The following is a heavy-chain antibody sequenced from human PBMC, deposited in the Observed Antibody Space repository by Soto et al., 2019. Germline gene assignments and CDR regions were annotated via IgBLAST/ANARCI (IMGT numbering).Heavy chain of an antibody. D-gene: IGHD5-18*01. CDR2: IYYSGST. Sequence: QVQLQESGPGLVKPSETLSLTCTVSGGSISSYYWSWIRQPPGKGLEWIGYIYYSGSTNYNPSLKSRVTISVDTSKNQFSLKLSSVTAADTAVYYCARLLTVDTAMVKGWNWFDPWGQGTLVTVSS. CDR3: ARLLTVDTAMVKGWNWFDP. CDR1: GGSISSYY. V-gene: IGHV4-59*01. J-gene: IGHJ5*02.